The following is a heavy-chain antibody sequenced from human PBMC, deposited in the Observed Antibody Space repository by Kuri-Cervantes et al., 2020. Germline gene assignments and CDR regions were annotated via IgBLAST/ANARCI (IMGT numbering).Heavy chain of an antibody. Sequence: ESLKISCTVSGGSISSSSYYCGWIRQPPGKGLEWIGSIYYSGSTYYNPSLKSRVTISVDTSKNQFSLKLSSVTAADTAVYYCARHAGLEWLDKPAWWFDPWGQGTLVTVSS. D-gene: IGHD6-19*01. CDR3: ARHAGLEWLDKPAWWFDP. V-gene: IGHV4-39*01. CDR1: GGSISSSSYY. J-gene: IGHJ5*02. CDR2: IYYSGST.